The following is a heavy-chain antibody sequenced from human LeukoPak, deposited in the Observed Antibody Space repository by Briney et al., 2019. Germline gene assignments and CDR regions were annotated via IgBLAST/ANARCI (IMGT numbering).Heavy chain of an antibody. CDR2: INPSGGST. V-gene: IGHV1-46*01. D-gene: IGHD1-1*01. CDR1: GYTFTSYY. Sequence: ASVKVSCKASGYTFTSYYMHWVRQAPGQGLEWTGIINPSGGSTSYAQKFQGRVTMTRDTSTSTVYMELSSLRSEDTAVYYCARDFWNEGIDYWGQGTLVTVSS. J-gene: IGHJ4*02. CDR3: ARDFWNEGIDY.